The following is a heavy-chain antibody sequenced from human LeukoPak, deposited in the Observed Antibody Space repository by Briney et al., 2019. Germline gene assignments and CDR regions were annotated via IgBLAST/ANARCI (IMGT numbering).Heavy chain of an antibody. Sequence: GGSLRLSCAASGFTVSSSYMSWVRQAPGKGLQWVSIIYSGDTGGSTYYTDSVKGRFTISRENAKNSLYLQMNSLRAGDTAVYYCARAHSGYDSLDYWGQGTLVTVSS. CDR1: GFTVSSSY. D-gene: IGHD5-12*01. CDR2: IYSGDTGGST. CDR3: ARAHSGYDSLDY. V-gene: IGHV3-66*01. J-gene: IGHJ4*02.